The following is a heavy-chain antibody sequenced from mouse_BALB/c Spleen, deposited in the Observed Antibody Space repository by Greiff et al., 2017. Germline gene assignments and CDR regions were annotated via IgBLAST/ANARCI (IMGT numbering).Heavy chain of an antibody. V-gene: IGHV5-12-1*01. CDR3: ARHPGY. CDR2: ISSGGGST. Sequence: EVQRVESGGGLVKPGGSLKLSCAASGFAFSSYDMSWVRQTPEKRLEWVAYISSGGGSTYYPDTVKGRFTISRDNAKNTLYLQMSSLKSEDTAMYYCARHPGYWGQGTTLTVSS. J-gene: IGHJ2*01. CDR1: GFAFSSYD.